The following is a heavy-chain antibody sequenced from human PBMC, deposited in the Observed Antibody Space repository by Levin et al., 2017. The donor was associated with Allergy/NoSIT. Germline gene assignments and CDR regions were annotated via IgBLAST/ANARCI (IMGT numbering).Heavy chain of an antibody. V-gene: IGHV3-30*03. CDR3: ARCFSGSYYSAYYYYGMDV. J-gene: IGHJ6*02. CDR1: GFTFSTSG. D-gene: IGHD1-26*01. Sequence: TGGSLRLSCVASGFTFSTSGMHWVRQAPGKGLEWVAVISYDEYNEFYADSVKGRFTISRDNSKNTLYLQMNSLRAEDTAVYYCARCFSGSYYSAYYYYGMDVWGQGTTVTVSS. CDR2: ISYDEYNE.